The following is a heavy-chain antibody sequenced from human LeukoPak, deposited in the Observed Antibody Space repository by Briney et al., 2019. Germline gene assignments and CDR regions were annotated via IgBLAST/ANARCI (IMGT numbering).Heavy chain of an antibody. V-gene: IGHV3-23*01. Sequence: PGGSLRLSCAASGFTFSSYGMSWVRQAPGKGLEWVSAFSGSGGSTYYADSVKGRFTISRDNSKNTLYLQMNSLRAEDTAVYYCAKVSGPDTMIVVAPFDYWGQGTLVTVSS. D-gene: IGHD3-22*01. CDR1: GFTFSSYG. CDR3: AKVSGPDTMIVVAPFDY. CDR2: FSGSGGST. J-gene: IGHJ4*02.